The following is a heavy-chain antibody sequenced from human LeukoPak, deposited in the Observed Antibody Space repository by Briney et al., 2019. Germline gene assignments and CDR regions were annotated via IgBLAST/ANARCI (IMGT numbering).Heavy chain of an antibody. CDR1: GFTVSTNY. CDR3: ARPFTVTTLYYYYYGMDV. Sequence: GGSLRLSCAASGFTVSTNYMSWVRQAPGKGLEWVSVIYSGDNTYYADSVKGRFTISRDISKNTLYLQMNSLRAEDTAVYYCARPFTVTTLYYYYYGMDVWGQGTTVTVSS. V-gene: IGHV3-66*04. CDR2: IYSGDNT. J-gene: IGHJ6*02. D-gene: IGHD4-17*01.